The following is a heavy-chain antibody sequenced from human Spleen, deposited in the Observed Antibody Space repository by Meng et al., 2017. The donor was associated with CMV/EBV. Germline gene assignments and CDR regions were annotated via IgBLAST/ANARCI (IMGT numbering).Heavy chain of an antibody. D-gene: IGHD1-26*01. CDR1: GYYFTDYY. J-gene: IGHJ4*02. Sequence: ASVKVSCKASGYYFTDYYIHWVRQAPGQGLEWMGMINPSGGSTHYAQKFQGRVTLTRDTSTSTVYMQLSSLRSEDTAVYYCARGPYTYSGTPHPDYWGQGTLVTVSS. V-gene: IGHV1-46*01. CDR3: ARGPYTYSGTPHPDY. CDR2: INPSGGST.